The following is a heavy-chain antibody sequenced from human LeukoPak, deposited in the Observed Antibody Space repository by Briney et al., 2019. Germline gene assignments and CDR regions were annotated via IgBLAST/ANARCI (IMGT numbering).Heavy chain of an antibody. J-gene: IGHJ4*02. Sequence: SETLSLTCTVSSGSISSYSWSWIRQPPGKGLEGIGYIYYSGSTNYNPSLKSRVTISVDTSKNQFSLNLTSVTAADTAVYYCARRGSSSSLDFWGQGTLVIVSS. CDR2: IYYSGST. V-gene: IGHV4-59*08. D-gene: IGHD6-6*01. CDR1: SGSISSYS. CDR3: ARRGSSSSLDF.